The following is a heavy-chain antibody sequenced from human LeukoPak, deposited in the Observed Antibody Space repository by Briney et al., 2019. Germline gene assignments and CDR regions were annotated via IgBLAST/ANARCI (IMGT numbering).Heavy chain of an antibody. J-gene: IGHJ4*02. CDR1: GYTFSSYY. CDR2: INPSGGST. Sequence: WASVKFSCKASGYTFSSYYMHWVRQAPGQGLEWMGIINPSGGSTSYAQKFRGIVTMTRDTSTSTVYMELSSLRSEDTAVYYCARDLHLLDPKFDYWGQGTLVTVSS. D-gene: IGHD3-3*01. CDR3: ARDLHLLDPKFDY. V-gene: IGHV1-46*01.